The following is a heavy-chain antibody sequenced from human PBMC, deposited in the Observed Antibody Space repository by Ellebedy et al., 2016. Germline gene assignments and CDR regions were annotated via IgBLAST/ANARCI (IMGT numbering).Heavy chain of an antibody. J-gene: IGHJ4*02. CDR3: AREGYRGYSYGVQGLDY. Sequence: GGSLRLXXAASGFTFSDYYMSWIRQAPGKGLEWVSYISSSGSTIYYADSVKGRFTISRDNAKNSLYLQMNSLRAEDTAVYYCAREGYRGYSYGVQGLDYWGQGTLVTVSS. CDR1: GFTFSDYY. CDR2: ISSSGSTI. D-gene: IGHD5-18*01. V-gene: IGHV3-11*01.